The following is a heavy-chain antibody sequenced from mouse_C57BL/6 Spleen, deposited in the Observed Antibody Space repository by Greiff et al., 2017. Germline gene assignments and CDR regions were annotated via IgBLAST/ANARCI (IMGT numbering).Heavy chain of an antibody. D-gene: IGHD1-1*01. CDR3: AREGVYCGSSSWYFDV. V-gene: IGHV5-4*03. CDR2: ISDGGSYT. CDR1: GFTFSSYA. Sequence: DVMLVESGGGLVKPGGSLKLSCAASGFTFSSYAMSWVRQTPEKRLEWVATISDGGSYTYYPDNVKGRFTISRDNAKNNLYLQMSHLKSEDTAMYYCAREGVYCGSSSWYFDVWGTGTTVTVSS. J-gene: IGHJ1*03.